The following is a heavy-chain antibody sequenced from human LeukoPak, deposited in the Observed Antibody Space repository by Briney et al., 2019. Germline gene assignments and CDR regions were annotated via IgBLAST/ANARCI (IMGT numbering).Heavy chain of an antibody. Sequence: PGGSLRLSCAASGFTVSSNYMSWVRQAPGKGLEWVSVIYSGGSKYYADSVKGRFTISRDNSKNTLYLQMNSLRAEDTAVYYCARGEDYYDSSGYYHLFDYWGQGTLVTVSS. J-gene: IGHJ4*02. CDR2: IYSGGSK. D-gene: IGHD3-22*01. CDR1: GFTVSSNY. V-gene: IGHV3-53*01. CDR3: ARGEDYYDSSGYYHLFDY.